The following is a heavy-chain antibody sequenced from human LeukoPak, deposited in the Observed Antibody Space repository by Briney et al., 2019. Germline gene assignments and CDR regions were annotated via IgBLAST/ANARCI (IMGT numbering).Heavy chain of an antibody. Sequence: SVKVSCKASGYTFTSLDISWVRQAPGQGLEWMGGIIRIFGTANYAQKFQGRVTITTDESTSTAYMELSSLRSEGTAVYYCARLQALAYCGGDCYDDAFDIWGQGTMVTVSS. D-gene: IGHD2-21*02. V-gene: IGHV1-69*05. J-gene: IGHJ3*02. CDR2: IIRIFGTA. CDR3: ARLQALAYCGGDCYDDAFDI. CDR1: GYTFTSLD.